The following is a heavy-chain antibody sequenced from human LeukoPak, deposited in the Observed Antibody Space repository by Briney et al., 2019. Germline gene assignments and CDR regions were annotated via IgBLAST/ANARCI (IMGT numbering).Heavy chain of an antibody. D-gene: IGHD3-16*01. V-gene: IGHV6-1*01. CDR1: GDSVSGNTVT. J-gene: IGHJ4*02. CDR2: TYYRSKWYN. CDR3: ARGLWPYFDF. Sequence: SQTLSLTCAISGDSVSGNTVTWSWIRQSPSRGLEWLGRTYYRSKWYNDYALSVKGRISVNPDTSKNQFSLQLNSVTPEDTAVYYRARGLWPYFDFWGQGTLVTVSS.